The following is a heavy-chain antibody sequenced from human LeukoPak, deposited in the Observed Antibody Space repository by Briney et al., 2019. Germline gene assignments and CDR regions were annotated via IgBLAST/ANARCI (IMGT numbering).Heavy chain of an antibody. CDR3: ARGIAWIQLWLRKSNWFDP. V-gene: IGHV4-4*07. Sequence: RASETLSLTCTVSGGSISSYYWSWIRQPAGKGLEWIGRIYTSGSTNYNPSLKSRVTMSVDTSKNQFSLKLSSVTAADTAVYYCARGIAWIQLWLRKSNWFDPWGQGTLVTVSS. CDR2: IYTSGST. CDR1: GGSISSYY. J-gene: IGHJ5*02. D-gene: IGHD5-18*01.